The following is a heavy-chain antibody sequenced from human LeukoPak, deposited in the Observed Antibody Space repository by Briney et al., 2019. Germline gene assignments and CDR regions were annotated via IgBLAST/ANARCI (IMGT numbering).Heavy chain of an antibody. CDR1: GGTFSSYA. V-gene: IGHV1-69*06. D-gene: IGHD6-13*01. J-gene: IGHJ5*02. CDR3: ARVSSWYRWFDP. CDR2: IIPIFGTA. Sequence: ASVKVSCKASGGTFSSYAISWVRQAPGQGLEWMGGIIPIFGTANYAQKFQGRVTITADKSTSTAYMELSSLRSEDTAVYYCARVSSWYRWFDPWGQGTLVTVSS.